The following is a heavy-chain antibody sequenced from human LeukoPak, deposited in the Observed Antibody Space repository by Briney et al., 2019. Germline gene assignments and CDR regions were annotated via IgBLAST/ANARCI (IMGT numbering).Heavy chain of an antibody. CDR1: GGSFSGYY. CDR3: ARGDYYDSSGFLDY. Sequence: PETLSLTCAVYGGSFSGYYWSWIRQPPGKGLEWIGEINHSGGTNYNPSLKSRVTISVDTSKNQFSLKLTSVTAADTAVYYCARGDYYDSSGFLDYWGQGTLVTVSS. CDR2: INHSGGT. J-gene: IGHJ4*02. V-gene: IGHV4-34*01. D-gene: IGHD3-22*01.